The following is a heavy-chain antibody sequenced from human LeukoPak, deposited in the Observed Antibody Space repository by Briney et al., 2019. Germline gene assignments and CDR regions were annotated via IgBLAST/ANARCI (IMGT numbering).Heavy chain of an antibody. D-gene: IGHD3-3*01. CDR3: AKDPLTTIFGVVIDSFDY. V-gene: IGHV3-23*01. Sequence: GGSLRLSCAASGFTFSSYAMSWVRQAPGKGLEWVSAISGSGGSTYYADSVKGRFTISRDNSKNTLYLQMNSLRAEDTAVYYCAKDPLTTIFGVVIDSFDYWGQGTLATVSS. CDR2: ISGSGGST. CDR1: GFTFSSYA. J-gene: IGHJ4*02.